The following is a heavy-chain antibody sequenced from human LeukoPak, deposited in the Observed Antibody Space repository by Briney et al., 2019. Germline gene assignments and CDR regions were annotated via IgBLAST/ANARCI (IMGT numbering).Heavy chain of an antibody. V-gene: IGHV3-23*01. J-gene: IGHJ4*02. CDR3: AKDRELGYCSSTSCYAFDY. CDR1: GFTFSTYG. D-gene: IGHD2-2*01. CDR2: IGGSGGGT. Sequence: GGSLRLSCAASGFTFSTYGMSWVRQAPGKGLEWVSAIGGSGGGTYYADSVKGRFTISRDNSKNTLYLQMNSLRAEDTAVYYCAKDRELGYCSSTSCYAFDYWGQGTLVTVSS.